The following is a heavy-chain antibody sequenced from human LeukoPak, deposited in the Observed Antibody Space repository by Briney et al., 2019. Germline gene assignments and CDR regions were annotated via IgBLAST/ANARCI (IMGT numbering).Heavy chain of an antibody. J-gene: IGHJ4*02. CDR3: RGGSYVGGYDY. CDR2: INHSGST. V-gene: IGHV4-34*03. CDR1: GGSFSGYY. D-gene: IGHD1-26*01. Sequence: SETLSLTCAVYGGSFSGYYWSWIRQPPGKGLEWIGEINHSGSTNYNPSLESRVTMSVVTSKNQFSLKLSSVTAADTAVYYFRGGSYVGGYDYWGQGTLVTVSS.